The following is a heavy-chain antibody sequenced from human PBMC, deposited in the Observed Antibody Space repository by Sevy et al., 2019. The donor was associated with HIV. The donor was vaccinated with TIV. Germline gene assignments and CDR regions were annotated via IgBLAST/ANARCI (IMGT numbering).Heavy chain of an antibody. CDR3: ARGVIVLRFLEWLSETYYYYYYMYV. D-gene: IGHD3-3*01. CDR1: GDSVSSNSAA. V-gene: IGHV6-1*01. Sequence: SQTLSLTCAISGDSVSSNSAAWNWIRQSPSRGLEWLGRTYYRSKWYNDYAVSVKSRITINPDTSKNQFSLQLNSVTPEDTAVYYCARGVIVLRFLEWLSETYYYYYYMYVWGKGTTVTVSS. CDR2: TYYRSKWYN. J-gene: IGHJ6*03.